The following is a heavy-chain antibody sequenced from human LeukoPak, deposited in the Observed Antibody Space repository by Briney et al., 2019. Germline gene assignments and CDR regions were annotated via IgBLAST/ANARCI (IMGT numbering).Heavy chain of an antibody. CDR3: AAPCSSTSCPYAFDI. V-gene: IGHV1-58*01. CDR1: GFTFTSSA. CDR2: IVVGSGNT. D-gene: IGHD2-2*01. Sequence: ASVKVSCKASGFTFTSSAVQWVRQARGQRLEWIGWIVVGSGNTNYAQKFQERVTITRDMSTSTAYMELSSLRSEDTAVYYCAAPCSSTSCPYAFDIWGQGTMVTVSS. J-gene: IGHJ3*02.